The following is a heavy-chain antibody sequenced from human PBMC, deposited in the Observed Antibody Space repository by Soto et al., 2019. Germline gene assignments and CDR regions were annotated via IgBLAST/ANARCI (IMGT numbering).Heavy chain of an antibody. J-gene: IGHJ5*02. CDR2: ISSSSSYI. CDR3: ARDVLSVHSSSWYWFDP. CDR1: GFTFSSYS. D-gene: IGHD6-13*01. V-gene: IGHV3-21*01. Sequence: GGSLRLSCAASGFTFSSYSMNWVRQAPGKGLEWVSSISSSSSYIYYADSVKGRFTISRDNAKNSLYLQMNSLRAEDTAVYYCARDVLSVHSSSWYWFDPWGQGTLVTVSS.